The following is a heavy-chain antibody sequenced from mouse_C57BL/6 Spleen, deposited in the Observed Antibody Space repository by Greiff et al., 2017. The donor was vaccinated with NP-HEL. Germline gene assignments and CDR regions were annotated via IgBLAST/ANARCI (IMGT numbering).Heavy chain of an antibody. D-gene: IGHD1-1*01. CDR2: IDPETGGT. CDR3: TRNPPTPYYGSSYWYFDV. Sequence: QVQLQQSGAELVRPGASVTLSCKASGYTFTDYEMHWVKQTPVHGLEWIGAIDPETGGTAYNQKFKGKAILTADKSSSTAYMELRSLTSEDSAVYYCTRNPPTPYYGSSYWYFDVWGTGTTVTVSS. CDR1: GYTFTDYE. J-gene: IGHJ1*03. V-gene: IGHV1-15*01.